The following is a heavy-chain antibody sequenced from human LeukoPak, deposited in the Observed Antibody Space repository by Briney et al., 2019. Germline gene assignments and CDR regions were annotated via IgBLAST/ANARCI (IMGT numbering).Heavy chain of an antibody. J-gene: IGHJ4*02. Sequence: GGSLRLSCAASGFTFSSYSMNWVRQAPGKGLEWVSSISSSSSYIYYADSVKGRFTISRDNAKNSLYLQMNSLRAEDTAVYYCASDPTAMVTFDYWGQGTLVTVSS. CDR2: ISSSSSYI. V-gene: IGHV3-21*01. CDR3: ASDPTAMVTFDY. CDR1: GFTFSSYS. D-gene: IGHD5-18*01.